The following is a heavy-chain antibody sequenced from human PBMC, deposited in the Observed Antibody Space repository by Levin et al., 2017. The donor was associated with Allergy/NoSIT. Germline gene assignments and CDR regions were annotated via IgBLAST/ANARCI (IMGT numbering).Heavy chain of an antibody. CDR3: AREEGSISMVRGVKGMDV. J-gene: IGHJ6*02. CDR1: GFTVSSNY. Sequence: GGSLRLSCAASGFTVSSNYMSWVRQAPGKGLEWVSVIYSGGSTYYADSVKGRFTISRDNSKNTLYLQMNSLRAEDTAVYYCAREEGSISMVRGVKGMDVWGQGTTVTVSS. CDR2: IYSGGST. V-gene: IGHV3-53*01. D-gene: IGHD3-10*01.